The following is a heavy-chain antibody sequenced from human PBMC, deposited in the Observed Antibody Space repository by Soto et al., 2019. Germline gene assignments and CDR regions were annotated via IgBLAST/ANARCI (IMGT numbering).Heavy chain of an antibody. CDR3: ARDRCSSTSCYVTDAFDI. Sequence: EVQLVESGGGLVQPGGSLRLPCAASGFTFSSYWMHWVRQAPGKGLVWVSRINSDGSSTSYADSVKGRFTISRDNAKNTLYLQMNSLRAEDTAVYYCARDRCSSTSCYVTDAFDIWGQGTMVTVSS. CDR2: INSDGSST. CDR1: GFTFSSYW. J-gene: IGHJ3*02. D-gene: IGHD2-2*01. V-gene: IGHV3-74*01.